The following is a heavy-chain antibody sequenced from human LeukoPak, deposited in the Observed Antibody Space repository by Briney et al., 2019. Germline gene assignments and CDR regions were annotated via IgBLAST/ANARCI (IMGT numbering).Heavy chain of an antibody. J-gene: IGHJ6*02. CDR1: GFTFSSYD. CDR2: TGTAGDT. Sequence: GGSLRLSCAASGFTFSSYDMHWVRQATGKGLEWVSATGTAGDTYYPGSVKGRFTISRENAKNSLYLQMNSLRAEDTAVYYCAKASYVNSGTSWAYYYYGMDVWGQGTTVTVSS. D-gene: IGHD2-2*01. V-gene: IGHV3-13*01. CDR3: AKASYVNSGTSWAYYYYGMDV.